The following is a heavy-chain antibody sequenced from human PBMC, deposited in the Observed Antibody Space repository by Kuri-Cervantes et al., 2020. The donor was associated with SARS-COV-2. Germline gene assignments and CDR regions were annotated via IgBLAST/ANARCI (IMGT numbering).Heavy chain of an antibody. D-gene: IGHD4-23*01. V-gene: IGHV3-30*03. CDR1: GFTFSSYG. CDR2: ISYDGSNK. CDR3: ARETVVTNQYYFDY. J-gene: IGHJ4*02. Sequence: GGSLRLSCTASGFTFSSYGMHWVRQAPGKGLEWVAVISYDGSNKYYADSVKGRFTISRDNSKNTLYLQMNSLRAENTAVYYCARETVVTNQYYFDYWGQGTLVTVSS.